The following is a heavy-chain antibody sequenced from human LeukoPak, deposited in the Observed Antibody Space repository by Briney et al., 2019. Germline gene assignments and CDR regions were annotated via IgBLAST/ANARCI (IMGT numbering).Heavy chain of an antibody. CDR1: GFTVSSNY. J-gene: IGHJ3*02. CDR2: IYSGGST. D-gene: IGHD2-8*01. CDR3: AREGMDHVYAFDI. Sequence: GGSLRLSCAASGFTVSSNYMSWVRQAPGKGLEWVSVIYSGGSTYYADSVKGRFTISRDNSKNTLYLQMNSLRAEDTAVYYCAREGMDHVYAFDIWGQGTMVTVSS. V-gene: IGHV3-53*01.